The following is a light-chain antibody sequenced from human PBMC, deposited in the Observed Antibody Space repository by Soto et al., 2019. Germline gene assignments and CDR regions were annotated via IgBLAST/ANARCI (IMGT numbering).Light chain of an antibody. CDR1: SSDVGGYNY. CDR2: DVS. V-gene: IGLV2-11*01. CDR3: CSYAGSYTFV. Sequence: QSVLTQPRSVSGSPGQSVTISCTGTSSDVGGYNYVPWYQQHPGKAPKLMIYDVSKRPSGVPDRFSGSKPGNTASLTISGLQAEDEADYYCCSYAGSYTFVFGTGTKVTVL. J-gene: IGLJ1*01.